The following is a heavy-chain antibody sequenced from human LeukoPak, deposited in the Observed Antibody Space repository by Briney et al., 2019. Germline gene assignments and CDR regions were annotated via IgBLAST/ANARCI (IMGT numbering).Heavy chain of an antibody. D-gene: IGHD6-13*01. CDR1: GFTFSDYY. Sequence: NPGGSLRLSCAASGFTFSDYYMSWIRQAPGKGLEWVSYISSSSSYTNYADSVKGRFTISRDNAKHSLYLQMNSLRAEDTAVYYCASGSSSWYSVGDWGQGTLVTVCS. J-gene: IGHJ4*02. V-gene: IGHV3-11*03. CDR2: ISSSSSYT. CDR3: ASGSSSWYSVGD.